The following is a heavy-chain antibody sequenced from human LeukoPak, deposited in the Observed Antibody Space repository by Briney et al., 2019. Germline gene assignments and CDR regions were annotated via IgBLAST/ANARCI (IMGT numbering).Heavy chain of an antibody. V-gene: IGHV3-23*01. J-gene: IGHJ4*02. D-gene: IGHD3-22*01. CDR2: ISGSGGST. CDR3: AKGGAYYYDSSAYYRD. Sequence: GGSLRLSCAASGFTFSSYAMSWVRQAPGKGLEWVSAISGSGGSTYYADSVKGRFTISRDNSKNTLYLQMNSLRAEDTAVYYCAKGGAYYYDSSAYYRDWGQGTLVTVSS. CDR1: GFTFSSYA.